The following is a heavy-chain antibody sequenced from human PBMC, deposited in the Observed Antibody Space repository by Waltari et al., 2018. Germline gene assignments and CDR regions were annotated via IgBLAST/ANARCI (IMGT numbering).Heavy chain of an antibody. V-gene: IGHV5-51*01. CDR3: ARGYLSGTNHYFDY. D-gene: IGHD3-10*01. CDR2: IWPGDSDT. J-gene: IGHJ4*02. CDR1: GYGFTSYW. Sequence: EVQLVQSGAEVKKPGESLKISCKASGYGFTSYWIGWVRQMPAKGLDWMGIIWPGDSDTRYSPSFQGQVTLSADKSISTAYLQWSSLEASDTAIYYCARGYLSGTNHYFDYWGQGTLVTVSS.